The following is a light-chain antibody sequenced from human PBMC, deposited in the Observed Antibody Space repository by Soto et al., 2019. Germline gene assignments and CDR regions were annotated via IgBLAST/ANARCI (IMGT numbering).Light chain of an antibody. V-gene: IGKV3-15*01. CDR2: GAS. CDR1: QSVSSK. J-gene: IGKJ1*01. Sequence: EIVMTQSPATLSVSPGEKATLSCRASQSVSSKLAWYQQKRGQAPRLLIYGASTRATAMPARFRGSGSVTEFTLTISSLQSEDFAVYYRQLYNNGGGTFGQGTKVEI. CDR3: QLYNNGGGT.